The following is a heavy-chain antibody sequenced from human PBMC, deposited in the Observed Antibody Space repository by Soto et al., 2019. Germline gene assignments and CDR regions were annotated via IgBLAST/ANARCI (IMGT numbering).Heavy chain of an antibody. CDR3: AKPLSDGFLEWLLNGDFDY. CDR2: ISGSGGST. D-gene: IGHD3-3*01. V-gene: IGHV3-23*01. CDR1: GFTFSSYA. J-gene: IGHJ4*02. Sequence: GGSLRLSCAASGFTFSSYAMSWVRQAPGKGLEWVSAISGSGGSTYYADSVKGRFTISRDNSKNTLYLQMNSLRAEDTAVYYCAKPLSDGFLEWLLNGDFDYWGQGTLVTVSS.